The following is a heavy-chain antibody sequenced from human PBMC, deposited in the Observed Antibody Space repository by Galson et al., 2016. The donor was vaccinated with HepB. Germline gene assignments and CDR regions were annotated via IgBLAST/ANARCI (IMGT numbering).Heavy chain of an antibody. CDR3: AKSAVAKVVYYYYGMDV. Sequence: CAASGFDFSSYAMNWVRQAPGKGLEWVSSITGGGGGTYYADSVKGRFTIYRDNSNNTLYLQMNSLTAEDTAIYYCAKSAVAKVVYYYYGMDVWGKGTTVTVSS. CDR2: ITGGGGGT. D-gene: IGHD6-13*01. CDR1: GFDFSSYA. J-gene: IGHJ6*04. V-gene: IGHV3-23*01.